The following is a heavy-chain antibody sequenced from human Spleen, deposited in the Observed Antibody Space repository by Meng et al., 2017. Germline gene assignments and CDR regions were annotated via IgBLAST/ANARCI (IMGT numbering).Heavy chain of an antibody. CDR2: VYSSGNTKYT. D-gene: IGHD3-9*01. Sequence: SETLSLTCSVSGGSISNYYGSWIRQPPGKGLEWIGFVYSSGNTKYTNYNPSPKTRVTLALDTSKDQFSLKLNSVTAADTAVYYCAREFYDSTGYYYVDYWGQGTLVTVSS. V-gene: IGHV4-59*01. J-gene: IGHJ4*02. CDR1: GGSISNYY. CDR3: AREFYDSTGYYYVDY.